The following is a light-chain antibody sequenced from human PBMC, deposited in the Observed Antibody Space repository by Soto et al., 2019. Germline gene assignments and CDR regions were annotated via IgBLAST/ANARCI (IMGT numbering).Light chain of an antibody. J-gene: IGLJ2*01. CDR2: EVS. CDR1: SSDVGGYNF. CDR3: SSYTSSSTHVV. Sequence: QSALTQPASVSGSPGQSITISCTGTSSDVGGYNFVSWYQQHPGKAPKRMIYEVSNRPSGVSNRFSGSKSGNTASLTISGLQAEDAADYYCSSYTSSSTHVVFGGGTKLTVL. V-gene: IGLV2-14*01.